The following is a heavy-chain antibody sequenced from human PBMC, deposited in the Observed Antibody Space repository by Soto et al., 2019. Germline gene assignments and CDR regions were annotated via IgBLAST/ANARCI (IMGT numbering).Heavy chain of an antibody. CDR2: TRFYGSNL. CDR1: GIIVKGFG. J-gene: IGHJ4*02. Sequence: QVQLVESGGGVVQRGMCLRLACAASGIIVKGFGILWVPQAPGKGREWGGVTRFYGSNLDYADSVKGRFAISREKSKNTLYLPMDSLRAEDTAVYYCARDGVSSTVSFGYLDYWGKGALVTASS. D-gene: IGHD4-17*01. CDR3: ARDGVSSTVSFGYLDY. V-gene: IGHV3-33*01.